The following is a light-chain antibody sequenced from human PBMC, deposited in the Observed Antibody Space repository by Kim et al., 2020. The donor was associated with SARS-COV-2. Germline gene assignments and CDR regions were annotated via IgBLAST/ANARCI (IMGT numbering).Light chain of an antibody. Sequence: GQSSTISCTGTSSDVGAYNYVSWCQQHPGKAPKLLIYDVNNRPAGVSNRFSGSKSGNTASLTISGLQAEDEADYYCTSYTTTNTWLFGGGTKVTVL. V-gene: IGLV2-14*03. J-gene: IGLJ3*02. CDR3: TSYTTTNTWL. CDR1: SSDVGAYNY. CDR2: DVN.